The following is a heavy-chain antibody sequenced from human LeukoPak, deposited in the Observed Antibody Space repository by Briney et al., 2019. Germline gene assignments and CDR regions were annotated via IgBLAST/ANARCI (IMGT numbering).Heavy chain of an antibody. Sequence: SETLSLTCTVSGYSISSGYFWGWMRQPPGKGLEWIGSIYQSETAHYNPSLKSRLTISVDTSKNQFSLKLNFVTAADTAMYYCARMFRSSWYINWFDPWGQGTLVTVSS. CDR3: ARMFRSSWYINWFDP. CDR1: GYSISSGYF. CDR2: IYQSETA. J-gene: IGHJ5*02. D-gene: IGHD6-13*01. V-gene: IGHV4-38-2*02.